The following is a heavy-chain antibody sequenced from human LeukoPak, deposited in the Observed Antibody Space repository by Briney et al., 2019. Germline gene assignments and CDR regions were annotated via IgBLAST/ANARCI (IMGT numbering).Heavy chain of an antibody. CDR1: GYTFTGYY. J-gene: IGHJ4*02. CDR3: ARESQQLPSHFDY. D-gene: IGHD6-13*01. V-gene: IGHV1-2*02. Sequence: ASVKVSCKASGYTFTGYYMHWVRQAPGQGLEWMGWINPNSGGTNYAQKFQGRVTMTRDTSISTAYMELSRLRSDDTAVYYCARESQQLPSHFDYWGQGTLVTVSS. CDR2: INPNSGGT.